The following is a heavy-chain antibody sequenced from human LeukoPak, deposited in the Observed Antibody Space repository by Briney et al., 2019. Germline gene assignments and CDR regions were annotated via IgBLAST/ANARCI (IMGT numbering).Heavy chain of an antibody. CDR1: GFTFSNYA. J-gene: IGHJ4*02. CDR3: TKDPGFYSRGWYGNY. CDR2: IGGSGCKT. Sequence: GGSLRLSCAASGFTFSNYALSWVRQAPGKGLEWVSTIGGSGCKTLYADSVKGRFIISRDNSKNTVYLQMNTRLSEDTAVYYCTKDPGFYSRGWYGNYWGQGTQVIVSS. D-gene: IGHD6-19*01. V-gene: IGHV3-23*01.